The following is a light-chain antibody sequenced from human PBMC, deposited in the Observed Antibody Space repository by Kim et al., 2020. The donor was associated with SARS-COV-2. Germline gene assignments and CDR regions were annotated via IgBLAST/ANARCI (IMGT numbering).Light chain of an antibody. Sequence: RNTARISCCENDIGGKSGHWYQQKPGRAPVLVIFYDSDRPSGIPERFSGSNSGNTANLTISSVEAGDEADYYCQVWDSSSDHVVFGGGTQLTVL. CDR2: YDS. CDR1: DIGGKS. V-gene: IGLV3-21*04. CDR3: QVWDSSSDHVV. J-gene: IGLJ2*01.